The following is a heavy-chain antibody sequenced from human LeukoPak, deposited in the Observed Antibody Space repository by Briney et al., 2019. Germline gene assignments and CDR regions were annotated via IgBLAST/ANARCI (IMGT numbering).Heavy chain of an antibody. CDR2: ISKDGSDK. Sequence: GGSLRLSCAASGFTFSDYAMHWVRQAPGKGLEWVAVISKDGSDKYYPGSVRGRFTISRDNSKNTIYLQIDSLRAEDTAIYYCARDYWWNYDYWGQGTLVTVSS. CDR3: ARDYWWNYDY. V-gene: IGHV3-30-3*01. D-gene: IGHD1-7*01. J-gene: IGHJ4*02. CDR1: GFTFSDYA.